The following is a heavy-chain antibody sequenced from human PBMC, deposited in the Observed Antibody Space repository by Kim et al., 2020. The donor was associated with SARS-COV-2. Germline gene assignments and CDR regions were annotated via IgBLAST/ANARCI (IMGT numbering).Heavy chain of an antibody. CDR3: AKDQARVVVVAVHYYYYGMDV. CDR2: ISYDGSNK. CDR1: GFTFSSYG. V-gene: IGHV3-30*18. D-gene: IGHD2-15*01. J-gene: IGHJ6*02. Sequence: GGSLRLSCAASGFTFSSYGMHWVRQAPGKGLEWVAVISYDGSNKYYADSVKGRFTISRDNSKNTLYLQMNSLRAEDTAVYYCAKDQARVVVVAVHYYYYGMDVWGQGTTVTVSS.